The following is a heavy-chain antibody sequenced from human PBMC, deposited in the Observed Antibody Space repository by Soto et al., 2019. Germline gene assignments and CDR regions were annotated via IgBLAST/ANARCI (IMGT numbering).Heavy chain of an antibody. V-gene: IGHV1-69*13. CDR3: ARAPYDYVWGSYRPLNY. Sequence: GASVKVSCKASGGTFSSYAISWVRQAPGQGLEWMGGIIPIFGTANYAQKFQGRVTTTADESTSTAYMELSSLRSEDTAVYYCARAPYDYVWGSYRPLNYWGQGTLVTVSS. CDR2: IIPIFGTA. J-gene: IGHJ4*02. D-gene: IGHD3-16*02. CDR1: GGTFSSYA.